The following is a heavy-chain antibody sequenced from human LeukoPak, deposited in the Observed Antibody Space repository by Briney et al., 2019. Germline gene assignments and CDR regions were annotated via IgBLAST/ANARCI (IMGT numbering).Heavy chain of an antibody. CDR2: ISGSGGST. Sequence: GGSLRLSCAASGFTFSSYAMSWVRQAPGKGLEWVSAISGSGGSTYYADSVKGRFTISRDNSKNTLYLQMNSLRAEDTAVYYCANLMGDILTGPGDYWGQGTLVTVSS. CDR1: GFTFSSYA. V-gene: IGHV3-23*01. J-gene: IGHJ4*02. D-gene: IGHD3-9*01. CDR3: ANLMGDILTGPGDY.